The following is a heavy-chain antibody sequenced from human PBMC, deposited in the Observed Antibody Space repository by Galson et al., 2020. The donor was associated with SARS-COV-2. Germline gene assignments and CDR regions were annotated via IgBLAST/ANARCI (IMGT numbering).Heavy chain of an antibody. CDR1: ELSVGDARLG. CDR3: ARLRPYFDFVEPYGVDV. Sequence: SGPTLVKPTETLTLTCVVSELSVGDARLGVTWIRQPPGKALERLAHIFSNAEKSHRPSLKSRPTISKHPPTSQVVLTMTNMDPVYTATYFCARLRPYFDFVEPYGVDVWGPGTTVTVSS. CDR2: IFSNAEK. D-gene: IGHD3-3*01. V-gene: IGHV2-26*01. J-gene: IGHJ6*02.